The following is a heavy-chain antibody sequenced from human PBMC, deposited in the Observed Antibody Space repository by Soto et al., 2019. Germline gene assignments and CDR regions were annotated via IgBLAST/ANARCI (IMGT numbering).Heavy chain of an antibody. Sequence: PSETLSLTCTVSGGSISSYYWSWIRQPPGKGLEWIGYIYYSGSTNYNPSLKSRLTISRDTSGNQVILTMTNMDPVDTGTYYCARLRWRGSVIDSWGQGTLVTVSS. V-gene: IGHV4-59*01. D-gene: IGHD4-17*01. CDR2: IYYSGST. CDR3: ARLRWRGSVIDS. J-gene: IGHJ4*02. CDR1: GGSISSYY.